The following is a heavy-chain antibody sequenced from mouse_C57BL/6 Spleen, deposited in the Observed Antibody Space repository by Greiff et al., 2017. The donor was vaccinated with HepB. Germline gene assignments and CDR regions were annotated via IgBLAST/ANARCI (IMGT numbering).Heavy chain of an antibody. V-gene: IGHV1-18*01. D-gene: IGHD4-1*01. Sequence: EVQRVESGPELVKPGASVKIPCKASGYTFTDYNMDWVKQSHGKSLEWIGDINPNNGGTIYNQKFKGKATLTVDKSSSTAYMELRSLTSEDTAVYYCARRLGRSYWYFDVWGTGTTVTVSS. CDR1: GYTFTDYN. J-gene: IGHJ1*03. CDR2: INPNNGGT. CDR3: ARRLGRSYWYFDV.